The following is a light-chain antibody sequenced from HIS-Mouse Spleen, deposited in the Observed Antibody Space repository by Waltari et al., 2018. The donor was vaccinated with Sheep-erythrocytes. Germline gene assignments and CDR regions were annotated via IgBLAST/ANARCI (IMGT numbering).Light chain of an antibody. J-gene: IGLJ3*02. CDR1: SRDVGGYNL. Sequence: QSALTQPASVSGSPGQSIPISCTGTSRDVGGYNLFSWYQQHPGKAPKLMIYDVSNRPSGVSNRFSGSKSGNTASLTISGLQAEDEADYYCSSYTSSSTWVFGGGTKLTVL. V-gene: IGLV2-14*03. CDR3: SSYTSSSTWV. CDR2: DVS.